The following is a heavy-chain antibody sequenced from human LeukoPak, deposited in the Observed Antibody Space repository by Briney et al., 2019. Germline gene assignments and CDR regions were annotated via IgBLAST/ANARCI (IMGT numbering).Heavy chain of an antibody. CDR3: AREDSGYTYGTNGY. J-gene: IGHJ4*02. CDR1: GFTFSAYT. CDR2: ISLSSSYI. D-gene: IGHD5-18*01. V-gene: IGHV3-21*01. Sequence: GGSLRLSCAASGFTFSAYTMSWVRQAPGKGLEWVSSISLSSSYIYYADSVKGRFTISRDNAKNSLYLQMNSLRAEDTAVYYCAREDSGYTYGTNGYWGQGTLVTVSS.